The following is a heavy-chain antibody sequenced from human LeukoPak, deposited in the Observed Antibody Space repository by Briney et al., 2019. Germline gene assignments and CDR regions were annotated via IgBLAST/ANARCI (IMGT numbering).Heavy chain of an antibody. J-gene: IGHJ4*02. Sequence: PGGSLRLSCAASGFTVSSNYMSWVRQAPGKGLEWVSVIYSGGSTYYADSVKGRFTISRDNSKNTLYLQMNSLRAEDTAVYYCARARRYSSGWSRIFDYWGQGILVTVSS. CDR1: GFTVSSNY. V-gene: IGHV3-53*01. D-gene: IGHD6-19*01. CDR2: IYSGGST. CDR3: ARARRYSSGWSRIFDY.